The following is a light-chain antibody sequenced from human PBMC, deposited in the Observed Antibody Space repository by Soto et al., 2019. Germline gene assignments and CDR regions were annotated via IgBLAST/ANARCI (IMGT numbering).Light chain of an antibody. Sequence: QSALTQPASVSGSPGQSITISCTGTSSSVGGYNYVSWYQQHPGKAPKLMIYEVSNRPSGVSTRFSGSKSGNTASLTISGLQAEDEADYYCSSYTSSSTLYVFGTGTKLT. V-gene: IGLV2-14*01. CDR3: SSYTSSSTLYV. CDR1: SSSVGGYNY. J-gene: IGLJ1*01. CDR2: EVS.